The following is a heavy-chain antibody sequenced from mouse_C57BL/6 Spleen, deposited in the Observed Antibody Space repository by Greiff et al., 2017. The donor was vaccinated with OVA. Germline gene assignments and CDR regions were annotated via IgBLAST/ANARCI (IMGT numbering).Heavy chain of an antibody. D-gene: IGHD4-1*01. Sequence: QVQLQQPGAALVRPGSSVKLSCKASGYTFTSYWMHWVKQRPIQGLEWIGNIDPSDSETHYNQKFKDKATLTVDKSSSTAYMQLSSLTSEDSAVYYCARANWDGAMDYWGQGTSVTVSS. CDR2: IDPSDSET. V-gene: IGHV1-52*01. CDR1: GYTFTSYW. CDR3: ARANWDGAMDY. J-gene: IGHJ4*01.